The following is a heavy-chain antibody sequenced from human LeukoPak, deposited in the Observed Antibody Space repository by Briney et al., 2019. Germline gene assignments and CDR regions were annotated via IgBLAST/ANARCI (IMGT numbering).Heavy chain of an antibody. CDR2: VSPYNGNT. Sequence: GASVKVSCKTSGYTFTDYDITWVRQAPGQGLEWMGRVSPYNGNTYYSQRFQGRVTISKDTSTGTAYMDLRNMRDEDTAMYYCARNGRVRRVVKELFEYWGQGTLVAVSS. CDR3: ARNGRVRRVVKELFEY. CDR1: GYTFTDYD. D-gene: IGHD3-10*01. V-gene: IGHV1-18*01. J-gene: IGHJ4*02.